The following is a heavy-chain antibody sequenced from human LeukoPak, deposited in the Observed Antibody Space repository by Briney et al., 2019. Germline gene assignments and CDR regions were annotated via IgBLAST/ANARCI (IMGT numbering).Heavy chain of an antibody. V-gene: IGHV3-30-3*01. CDR3: ARDRYYYGSGSYFDY. CDR1: GFTFSSYA. Sequence: GGSLRLSCAASGFTFSSYAMHWVRQAPGKGLEWVAVISYYGSNKYYADSVKGRFTISRDNSKNTLYLQMNSLRAEDTAVYYCARDRYYYGSGSYFDYWGQGTLVTVSS. J-gene: IGHJ4*02. CDR2: ISYYGSNK. D-gene: IGHD3-10*01.